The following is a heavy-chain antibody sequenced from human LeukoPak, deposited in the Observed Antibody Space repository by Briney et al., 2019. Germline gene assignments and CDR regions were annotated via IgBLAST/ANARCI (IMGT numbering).Heavy chain of an antibody. Sequence: GGSLRLSCAASGFTFSSYWMHWVRQAPGKGLVWVSGIDVYGSRTSYADSVKGRFTISRDNAKNTLYLQMNSLRAEDTAVYYCARELYFDSNYFDYWGQGTLVTVSS. CDR1: GFTFSSYW. V-gene: IGHV3-74*01. CDR3: ARELYFDSNYFDY. CDR2: IDVYGSRT. J-gene: IGHJ4*02. D-gene: IGHD3-9*01.